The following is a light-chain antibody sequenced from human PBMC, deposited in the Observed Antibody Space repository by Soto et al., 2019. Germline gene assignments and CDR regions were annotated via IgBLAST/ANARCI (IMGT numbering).Light chain of an antibody. J-gene: IGLJ3*02. CDR2: WDG. CDR1: SSNVGSNY. V-gene: IGLV1-47*01. Sequence: QSVLTQPPSASGTPGQRVTISCSGSSSNVGSNYVYWYQQVPGTAPILLMHWDGQRPSGVPDRFSGSKSGTSASLAISGLRSEDEADYYCASWDDSLSGFVFGGGTKLTVL. CDR3: ASWDDSLSGFV.